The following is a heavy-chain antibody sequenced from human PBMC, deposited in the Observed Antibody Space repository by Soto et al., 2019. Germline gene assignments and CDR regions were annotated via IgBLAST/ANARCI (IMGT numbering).Heavy chain of an antibody. CDR1: GGSISSGGYY. J-gene: IGHJ3*02. V-gene: IGHV4-31*03. CDR3: ARDPYVDDDAFDI. D-gene: IGHD5-12*01. Sequence: ASETLSLTCTVSGGSISSGGYYWSWIRQHPGKGLEWIGYIYYSGSTYYNPSLKSRVTISVDTSKNQFSLKLSSVTAADTAVYYCARDPYVDDDAFDIWGQGTMVTVSS. CDR2: IYYSGST.